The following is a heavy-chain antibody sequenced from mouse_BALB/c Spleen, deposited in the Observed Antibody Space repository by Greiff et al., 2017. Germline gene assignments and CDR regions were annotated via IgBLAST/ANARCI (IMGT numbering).Heavy chain of an antibody. J-gene: IGHJ2*01. Sequence: VKLQESGAELVKPGASVKMSCKASGYTFTSYWMHWVKQRPGQGLEWIGVIDPSDSYTSYNQKFKGKATLTVDTSSSTAYMQLSSLTSEDSAVYYCTRNRYDDYWGQGTTLTVSS. CDR2: IDPSDSYT. CDR1: GYTFTSYW. V-gene: IGHV1S127*01. CDR3: TRNRYDDY. D-gene: IGHD2-14*01.